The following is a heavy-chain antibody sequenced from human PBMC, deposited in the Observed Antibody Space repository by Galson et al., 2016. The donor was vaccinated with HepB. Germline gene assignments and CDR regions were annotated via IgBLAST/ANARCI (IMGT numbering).Heavy chain of an antibody. Sequence: SLRLSGATSGFNFGDYAMSWFRQAPGKGLEWVGFIRSKLYGGTTEYAASVKGRFTISRDDSKSIAYLQMNSLKTEDTAVYYCTRDRSGRYSPNWFDSWGQGTLVTVSS. D-gene: IGHD1-26*01. CDR3: TRDRSGRYSPNWFDS. CDR1: GFNFGDYA. V-gene: IGHV3-49*03. J-gene: IGHJ5*01. CDR2: IRSKLYGGTT.